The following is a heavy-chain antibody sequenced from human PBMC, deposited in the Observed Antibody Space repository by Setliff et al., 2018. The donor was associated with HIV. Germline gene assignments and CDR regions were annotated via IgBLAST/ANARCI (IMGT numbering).Heavy chain of an antibody. Sequence: GSLRLSCAASGFTFDDYTMHWVRQAPGKGLEWVSLISWDGGSTYYADSVKGRFTISRDNSKNSLYLQMNSLRTEDTALYYCAKGDVGDRWVSTDYWGQGTPVTVSS. CDR2: ISWDGGST. CDR1: GFTFDDYT. V-gene: IGHV3-43*01. CDR3: AKGDVGDRWVSTDY. J-gene: IGHJ4*02. D-gene: IGHD2-2*01.